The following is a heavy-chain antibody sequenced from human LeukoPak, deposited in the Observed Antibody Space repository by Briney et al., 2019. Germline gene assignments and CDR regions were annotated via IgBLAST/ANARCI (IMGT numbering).Heavy chain of an antibody. Sequence: ASVKVSCKASGYTFTNYGISWVRQAPGQGLEWMGWISAYNGNTNYAQKLQGRVTMTTDTSTSTAYMELRSLRSDDTAVYYCARDRKGWFGEYYFDYWGQGTLVTVSS. J-gene: IGHJ4*02. CDR2: ISAYNGNT. CDR3: ARDRKGWFGEYYFDY. CDR1: GYTFTNYG. V-gene: IGHV1-18*01. D-gene: IGHD3-10*01.